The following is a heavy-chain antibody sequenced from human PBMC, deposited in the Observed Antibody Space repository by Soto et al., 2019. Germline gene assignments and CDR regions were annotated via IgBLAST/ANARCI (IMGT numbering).Heavy chain of an antibody. CDR2: INHSGST. J-gene: IGHJ4*02. V-gene: IGHV4-34*01. CDR3: ARGRYYYSSGYYYFDY. D-gene: IGHD3-22*01. CDR1: GGSFSGYY. Sequence: QVQLQQWGAGLLKPSETLSLTCAVYGGSFSGYYWSWIRQPPGKGLEWIGEINHSGSTNYNPSLKSRVTISVDTSKNHFSLKLSSVSAADTAVYYCARGRYYYSSGYYYFDYWGQGTLVTVSS.